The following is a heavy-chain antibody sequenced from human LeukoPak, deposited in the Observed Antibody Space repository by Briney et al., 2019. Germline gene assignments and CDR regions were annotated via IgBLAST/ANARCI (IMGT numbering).Heavy chain of an antibody. CDR1: GFRFTDYS. J-gene: IGHJ4*02. CDR3: AKQKGYCSGGSCYYSDY. D-gene: IGHD2-15*01. Sequence: GGSLRLSRAASGFRFTDYSMSWVRQAPGKGLEWVAGLGRSGEYKYYADSVKGRFTISRDNSKNTLYLQMNSLRAEDTARYYCAKQKGYCSGGSCYYSDYWGQGTLVTVSS. CDR2: LGRSGEYK. V-gene: IGHV3-23*01.